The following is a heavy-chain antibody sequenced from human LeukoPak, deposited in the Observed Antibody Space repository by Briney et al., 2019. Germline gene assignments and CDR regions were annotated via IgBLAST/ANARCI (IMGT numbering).Heavy chain of an antibody. J-gene: IGHJ6*03. CDR3: AKMGKTENHYGSGRFSYYYCMDV. V-gene: IGHV3-30*02. CDR1: GFTFSTYG. Sequence: GGSLRLSCAAPGFTFSTYGMHWVRQAPGKGLGWVAFIRSDGINKYYADSVKGRFTISRDISKNTLYLQMNSLRAEDTAVYDGAKMGKTENHYGSGRFSYYYCMDVWGKGTTVTISS. D-gene: IGHD3-10*01. CDR2: IRSDGINK.